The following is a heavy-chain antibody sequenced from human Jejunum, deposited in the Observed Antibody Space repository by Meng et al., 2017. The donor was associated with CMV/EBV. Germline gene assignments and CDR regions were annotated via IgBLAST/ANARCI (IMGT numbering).Heavy chain of an antibody. D-gene: IGHD3-22*01. J-gene: IGHJ2*01. Sequence: ISSRDYYWTWIRQNPGKALEWIGNIDNSGTTFHNPSLKSRVTISLDTANNQFSLKLRSVTAADTAVYYCAKNRGNTDRSGYYWYFDRWGRGTLVTVSS. V-gene: IGHV4-31*02. CDR3: AKNRGNTDRSGYYWYFDR. CDR1: ISSRDYY. CDR2: IDNSGTT.